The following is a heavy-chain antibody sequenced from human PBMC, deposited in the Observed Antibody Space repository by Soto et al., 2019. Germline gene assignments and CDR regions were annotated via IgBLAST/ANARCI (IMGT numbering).Heavy chain of an antibody. V-gene: IGHV4-31*03. CDR2: VHHSGTT. D-gene: IGHD5-18*01. Sequence: QVQLHESGPGLVKPSQTLSLPCSVSGGSISSGGYYWSWLRQHAGTGLEWIGYVHHSGTTFYKSSLRSRFSISVNTSNNLFSLHLTSVTAADTAIYYCATHDVDTSMVFDYWGQGSLVTVSS. J-gene: IGHJ4*02. CDR1: GGSISSGGYY. CDR3: ATHDVDTSMVFDY.